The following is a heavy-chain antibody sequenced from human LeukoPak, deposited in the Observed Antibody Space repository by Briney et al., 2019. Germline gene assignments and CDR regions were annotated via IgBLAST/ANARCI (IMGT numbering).Heavy chain of an antibody. Sequence: ASVRVSCKASGYTFTVYYIHSVRQAPGQRVEWMVIINPSGGSTSYAQKFQGRVTMTRDTSTSTVYMELSSLRSEDTAVYYCARDYYDSSGYYDYWGQGTLVTVSS. CDR1: GYTFTVYY. CDR2: INPSGGST. CDR3: ARDYYDSSGYYDY. J-gene: IGHJ4*02. D-gene: IGHD3-22*01. V-gene: IGHV1-46*01.